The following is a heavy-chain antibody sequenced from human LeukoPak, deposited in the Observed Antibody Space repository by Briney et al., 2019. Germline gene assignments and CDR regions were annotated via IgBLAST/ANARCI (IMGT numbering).Heavy chain of an antibody. CDR2: IYHSGST. CDR3: ARRPFIAAAGTHWYFDL. V-gene: IGHV4-38-2*01. CDR1: GYSMSSGYY. Sequence: SETLSLTCVVSGYSMSSGYYWGWIRQPPGKGLEWFGSIYHSGSTYHNPSLKSRVTISVDTSKNQFSLKLSSVTAADTAVYYCARRPFIAAAGTHWYFDLWGRGTLVTVSS. J-gene: IGHJ2*01. D-gene: IGHD6-13*01.